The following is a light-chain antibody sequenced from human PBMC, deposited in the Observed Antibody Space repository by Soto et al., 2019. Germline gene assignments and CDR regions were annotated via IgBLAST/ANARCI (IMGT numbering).Light chain of an antibody. V-gene: IGLV2-14*01. CDR3: SSYPSSSTRV. CDR1: SSDVGGYNY. CDR2: EVS. Sequence: QSVLTQPASVSGSPGQSITISCTGTSSDVGGYNYVSWYQQHPGKAPKLMIYEVSNRPSGVSNRFSGSKSGNTASLTISGLQAEDEDDYYCSSYPSSSTRVFGGGTKLTVL. J-gene: IGLJ3*02.